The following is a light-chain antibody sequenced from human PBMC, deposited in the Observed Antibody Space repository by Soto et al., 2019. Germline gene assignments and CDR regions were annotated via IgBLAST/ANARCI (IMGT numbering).Light chain of an antibody. CDR2: KIS. CDR1: QSLVHSDGNTY. CDR3: TQATPFPRT. Sequence: DIVLTQTPLSSPVTLGQPASISCRSSQSLVHSDGNTYLSGLLQRPGQTPRLLIYKISNRFSGVPDRFRGSGAVTDFAPELSRGEANEVETYYCTQATPFPRTFDQRNKVEI. V-gene: IGKV2-24*01. J-gene: IGKJ1*01.